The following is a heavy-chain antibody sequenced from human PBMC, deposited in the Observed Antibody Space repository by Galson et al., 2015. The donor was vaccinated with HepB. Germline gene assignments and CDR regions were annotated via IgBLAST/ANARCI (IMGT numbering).Heavy chain of an antibody. Sequence: SLRLSCAASGFTFSSYSMNWVRQAPGKGLEWVSSISSSSSYIYYADSVKGRFTISRDNAKNSLYLQMNSLRAEDTAVYYCARGSLWFGERHYFDYWGQGTLVTVSS. CDR1: GFTFSSYS. J-gene: IGHJ4*02. D-gene: IGHD3-10*01. CDR2: ISSSSSYI. V-gene: IGHV3-21*01. CDR3: ARGSLWFGERHYFDY.